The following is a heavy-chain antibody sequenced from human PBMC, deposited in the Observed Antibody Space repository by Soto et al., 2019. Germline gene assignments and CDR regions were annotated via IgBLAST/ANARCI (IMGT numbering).Heavy chain of an antibody. J-gene: IGHJ3*02. D-gene: IGHD6-13*01. CDR3: AKENRVGAAAAXXAFDI. Sequence: DSVKGRFTISRDNSKNMLYLQMNSLRAEDTAVYYCAKENRVGAAAAXXAFDIWGQGTMVTVSS. V-gene: IGHV3-30*02.